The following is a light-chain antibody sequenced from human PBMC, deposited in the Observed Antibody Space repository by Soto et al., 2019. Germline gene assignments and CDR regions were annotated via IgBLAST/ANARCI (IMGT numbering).Light chain of an antibody. V-gene: IGKV1-33*01. CDR1: QDINNF. Sequence: DIQMTQSPSSLSASVGDSVTISCQASQDINNFLNWYQQKPGKPPQLLIYDASTLEKGVPSRFSDAGSGADFSCTISNLQPEDSATYYCQQYEDLPLTVGGETDVEI. CDR3: QQYEDLPLT. CDR2: DAS. J-gene: IGKJ4*02.